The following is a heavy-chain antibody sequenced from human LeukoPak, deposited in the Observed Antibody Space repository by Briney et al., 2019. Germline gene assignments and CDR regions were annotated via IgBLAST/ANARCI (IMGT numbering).Heavy chain of an antibody. CDR3: ARSTSSEYDIYHFDY. J-gene: IGHJ4*02. CDR1: GFTFSSYG. V-gene: IGHV3-33*01. CDR2: IWYDGNNK. D-gene: IGHD3-9*01. Sequence: TGGSLRLSCAASGFTFSSYGMHWVRQAPGKGLEWVAVIWYDGNNKYYADSVKGRFTISRDNSKNTLYLQMNSLRAEDTAVYYCARSTSSEYDIYHFDYGGQGTLVTVSS.